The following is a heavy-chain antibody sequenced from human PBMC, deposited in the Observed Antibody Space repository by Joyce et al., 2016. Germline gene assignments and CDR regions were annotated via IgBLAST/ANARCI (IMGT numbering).Heavy chain of an antibody. CDR1: GFTITTYT. CDR3: ARGSVAGINEY. D-gene: IGHD6-19*01. V-gene: IGHV3-21*01. J-gene: IGHJ4*02. CDR2: SSGGNSYT. Sequence: EVQLVESGGGLVKPGGSLRLSCAASGFTITTYTMSWVRQAAGKGLEWVSSVSSGGNSYTYYADAMKGRFTISRDNAKNSLYLQMNSLRVEDTAVYYCARGSVAGINEYWGQGTLVTVSS.